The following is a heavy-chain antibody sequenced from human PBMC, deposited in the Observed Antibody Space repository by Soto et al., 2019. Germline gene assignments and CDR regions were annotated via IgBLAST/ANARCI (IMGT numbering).Heavy chain of an antibody. V-gene: IGHV4-4*07. D-gene: IGHD6-13*01. Sequence: QVPLQESGPGLVKPSETLSLSCTVSNGSLSNSYWNWIRQPAGKGLEWIGRIYTSGSTNYHPSLMSRVTMSVDTSKNQFSLKLNSVTAADTAVYYCARSSHKESWFNPWGQGTLVTVSS. CDR1: NGSLSNSY. CDR2: IYTSGST. J-gene: IGHJ5*02. CDR3: ARSSHKESWFNP.